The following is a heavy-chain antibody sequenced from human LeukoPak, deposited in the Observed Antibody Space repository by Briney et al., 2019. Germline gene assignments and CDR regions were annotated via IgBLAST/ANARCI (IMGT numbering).Heavy chain of an antibody. V-gene: IGHV1-69*13. J-gene: IGHJ6*03. Sequence: GASVKVSCKASGGTFSSYAISRVRQAPGQGLEWMGGIIPIFGTANYAQKFQGRVTITADESTSTAYMELSSLRSEDTAVYYCAREAESVGATEAYYYYMDVWGKGTTVTISS. CDR2: IIPIFGTA. CDR3: AREAESVGATEAYYYYMDV. D-gene: IGHD1-26*01. CDR1: GGTFSSYA.